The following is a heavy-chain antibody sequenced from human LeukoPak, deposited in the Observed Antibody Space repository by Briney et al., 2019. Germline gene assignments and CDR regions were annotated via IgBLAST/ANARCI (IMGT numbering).Heavy chain of an antibody. CDR3: VRSNSGYDFYWYFDL. D-gene: IGHD5-12*01. CDR2: IYSSGNT. J-gene: IGHJ2*01. CDR1: GDPINSGSYY. V-gene: IGHV4-61*02. Sequence: SETVSLTCTVSGDPINSGSYYWSWIRRPAGKGLEWIGRIYSSGNTKYNPSLKSRVTVSADTSKNQFSLKLNSVTAADTAMYYCVRSNSGYDFYWYFDLWGRGTLVTVSS.